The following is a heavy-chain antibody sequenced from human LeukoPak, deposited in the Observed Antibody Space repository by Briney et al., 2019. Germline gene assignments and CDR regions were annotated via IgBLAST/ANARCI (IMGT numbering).Heavy chain of an antibody. CDR1: GGSISSYY. CDR3: ARAFPYNWNYVLPKPRDSWFDP. D-gene: IGHD1-7*01. V-gene: IGHV4-4*07. Sequence: PSETLSLTCTVSGGSISSYYWSWIRQPAGKGLEWIGRIYTSGSTNYNPSLKSRVTMSVDTSKNQFSLKLSSVTAADTAVYYCARAFPYNWNYVLPKPRDSWFDPWGQGTLVTVSS. J-gene: IGHJ5*02. CDR2: IYTSGST.